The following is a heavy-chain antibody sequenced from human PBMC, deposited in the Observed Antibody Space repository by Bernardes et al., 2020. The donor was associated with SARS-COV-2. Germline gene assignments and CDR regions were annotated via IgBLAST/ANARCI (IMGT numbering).Heavy chain of an antibody. CDR1: GFTFSSYS. J-gene: IGHJ6*02. V-gene: IGHV3-21*01. Sequence: GGTLRLSCAASGFTFSSYSMNWVRQAPGKGLEWVSSISSSSSYIYYADSVKGRFTISRDNAKNSLYLQMNSLRAEDTAVYYCARAYSSGRNYYYGMDVWGQGTTVTVSS. D-gene: IGHD6-19*01. CDR3: ARAYSSGRNYYYGMDV. CDR2: ISSSSSYI.